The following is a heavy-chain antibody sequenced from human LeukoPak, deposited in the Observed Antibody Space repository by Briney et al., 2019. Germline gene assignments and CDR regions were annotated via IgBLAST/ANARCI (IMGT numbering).Heavy chain of an antibody. CDR3: ARDVWGTPNSGSYPDY. CDR2: ISYDGSNK. V-gene: IGHV3-30-3*01. J-gene: IGHJ4*02. D-gene: IGHD1-26*01. CDR1: GFTFSSYA. Sequence: GGSLRLSCAASGFTFSSYAMHWVRQAPGKGLEWVAVISYDGSNKYYADSAKSRFTISRDDSKNTLYLQMNSLRAEDTAVYYCARDVWGTPNSGSYPDYWGQGTLVTVSS.